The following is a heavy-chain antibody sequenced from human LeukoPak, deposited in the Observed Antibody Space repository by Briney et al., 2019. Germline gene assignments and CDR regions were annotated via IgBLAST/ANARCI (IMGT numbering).Heavy chain of an antibody. CDR1: GFTFSSYA. CDR3: AKGGEYDFWSGSTPPDY. D-gene: IGHD3-3*01. CDR2: ISGSGGST. J-gene: IGHJ4*02. Sequence: PGGSLRLSCAASGFTFSSYAMSWVRQAPGKGLEWVSAISGSGGSTYYADSVKGRFTISRDNSKNTLYLQMNSLRAEDTAVYYCAKGGEYDFWSGSTPPDYWGQGTLVTVSP. V-gene: IGHV3-23*01.